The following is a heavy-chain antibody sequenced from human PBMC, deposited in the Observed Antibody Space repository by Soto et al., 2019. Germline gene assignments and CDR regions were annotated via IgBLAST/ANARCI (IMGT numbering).Heavy chain of an antibody. CDR2: VWYDGSNG. CDR1: VFIFINFG. CDR3: ARDPRTARASAMDV. D-gene: IGHD6-6*01. J-gene: IGHJ6*02. V-gene: IGHV3-33*01. Sequence: GWSLRLSCASSVFIFINFGMHWVRQAPGKGLEWVAGVWYDGSNGVSADSVKGRFTISRDNSKNTLYLQMTSLRAEDTAVYYCARDPRTARASAMDVWGQGTTVTVSS.